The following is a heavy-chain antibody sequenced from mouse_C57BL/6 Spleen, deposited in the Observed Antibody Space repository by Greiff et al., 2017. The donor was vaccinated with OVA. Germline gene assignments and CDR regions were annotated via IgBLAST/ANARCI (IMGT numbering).Heavy chain of an antibody. CDR2: IYPGSGNT. Sequence: QVQLKESGPELVKPGASVKISCKASGYSFTSYYIHWVKQRPGQGLEWIGWIYPGSGNTKYNEKFKGKATLTADTSSSTAYMQLSSLTSEDSAVYYCAVTTTGYYFDYWGQGTTLTVSS. D-gene: IGHD2-2*01. CDR1: GYSFTSYY. V-gene: IGHV1-66*01. CDR3: AVTTTGYYFDY. J-gene: IGHJ2*01.